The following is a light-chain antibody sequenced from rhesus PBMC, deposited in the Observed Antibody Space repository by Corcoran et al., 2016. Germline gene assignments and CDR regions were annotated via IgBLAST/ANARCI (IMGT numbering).Light chain of an antibody. CDR1: DTIGSY. Sequence: IVMTQSPATLSLSPGEVATLSCRASDTIGSYLAWYQKKPGKAPTLLVHSAYFRASGIPDSLRGSGSGTHFTLTIRSLQPEDCGIYYCQQYNDLPLTFGGGTKVELK. CDR2: SAY. J-gene: IGKJ4*01. CDR3: QQYNDLPLT. V-gene: IGKV3-40*02.